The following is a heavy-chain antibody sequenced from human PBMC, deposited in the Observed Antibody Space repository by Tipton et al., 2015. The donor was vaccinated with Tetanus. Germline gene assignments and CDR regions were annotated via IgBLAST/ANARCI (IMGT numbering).Heavy chain of an antibody. CDR3: ASNIRGGYYYYGMDV. V-gene: IGHV1-69*01. J-gene: IGHJ6*02. CDR2: IIPIFGTA. D-gene: IGHD3-10*01. CDR1: GGTFSSYA. Sequence: QVQLVQSGTEVKKPGSSVKVSCKASGGTFSSYAISWVRQAPGQGLEWMGGIIPIFGTANYAQKFQGRVTITADESTSPAYMELSSLRSEDTAVYYCASNIRGGYYYYGMDVWGQGTTVTVSS.